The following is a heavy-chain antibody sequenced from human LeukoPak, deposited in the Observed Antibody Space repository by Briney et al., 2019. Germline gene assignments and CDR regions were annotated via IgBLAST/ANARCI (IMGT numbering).Heavy chain of an antibody. V-gene: IGHV3-11*01. CDR1: GFTFSDYY. D-gene: IGHD6-6*01. CDR2: ISSSGSTI. CDR3: ARDPPYSSSSWNYGMDV. Sequence: GGSRRLSCAASGFTFSDYYMSWIRQAPGKGLEWVSYISSSGSTIYYADSVKGRFTISRDNAKNSLYLQMNSLRAEDTAVYCCARDPPYSSSSWNYGMDVWGQGTTVTVSS. J-gene: IGHJ6*02.